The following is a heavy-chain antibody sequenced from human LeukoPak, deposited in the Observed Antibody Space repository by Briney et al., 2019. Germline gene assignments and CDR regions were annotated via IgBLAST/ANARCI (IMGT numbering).Heavy chain of an antibody. V-gene: IGHV3-48*02. CDR1: GCTFNTYS. J-gene: IGHJ4*02. CDR2: ISSGSSTK. Sequence: SGGSLRLSCAASGCTFNTYSMNWVRQAPGKGLEWVSYISSGSSTKYYADSVKGRFTISRDNAKNSLYLQMNSLRDEDTAVYYCARDSPLNYWGQGTLVTVSP. CDR3: ARDSPLNY.